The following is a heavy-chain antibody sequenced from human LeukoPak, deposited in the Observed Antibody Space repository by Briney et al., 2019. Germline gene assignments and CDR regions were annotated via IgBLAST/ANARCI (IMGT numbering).Heavy chain of an antibody. Sequence: PWDTLSLMCTVSRHSISSGYSWAWTRPPPGAGLEWIVSSCRSGSTYYNPVPRRRVTISADSSKNQFYLELSSVTAADTAVYYCAKVGYCNTVTCYGWCDPWGQGALVTVSS. J-gene: IGHJ5*02. D-gene: IGHD2/OR15-2a*01. CDR3: AKVGYCNTVTCYGWCDP. CDR2: SCRSGST. V-gene: IGHV4-38-2*02. CDR1: RHSISSGYS.